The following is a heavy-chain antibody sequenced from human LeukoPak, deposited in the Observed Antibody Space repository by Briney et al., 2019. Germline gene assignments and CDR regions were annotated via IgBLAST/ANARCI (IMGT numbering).Heavy chain of an antibody. Sequence: PGGSLRLSCTASGFTFSSNGMHWVRQAPGKGLEWVAFIRFDGSDKYYADSVKGRFTVSRDNSKNTLYLQMNSLRAEDTAVYYCAKAGVVRGVTDYWGQGTLVTVSS. D-gene: IGHD3-10*01. CDR1: GFTFSSNG. CDR3: AKAGVVRGVTDY. V-gene: IGHV3-30*02. J-gene: IGHJ4*02. CDR2: IRFDGSDK.